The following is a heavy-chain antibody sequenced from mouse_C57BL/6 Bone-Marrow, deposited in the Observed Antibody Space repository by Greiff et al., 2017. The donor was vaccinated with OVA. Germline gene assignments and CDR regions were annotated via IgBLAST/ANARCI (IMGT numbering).Heavy chain of an antibody. V-gene: IGHV10-1*01. CDR3: VESYGNPYYYAMDY. Sequence: EVQLVASGGGLVQPKGSLKLSCAASGFSFNTYAMNWVRQAPGKGLEWVARISSKSNNYATNYAVSVKDRLTITRDDSESMLYLQMNNVRTADTAMYYCVESYGNPYYYAMDYWGQGTSVTVSS. CDR2: ISSKSNNYAT. D-gene: IGHD2-1*01. J-gene: IGHJ4*01. CDR1: GFSFNTYA.